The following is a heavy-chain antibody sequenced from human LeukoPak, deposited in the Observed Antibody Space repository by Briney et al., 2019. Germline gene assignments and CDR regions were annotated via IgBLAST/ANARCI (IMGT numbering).Heavy chain of an antibody. CDR3: ASHGAAAGPDYYYYGMDV. CDR2: MNPNSGNT. D-gene: IGHD6-13*01. CDR1: GYTFTSYD. V-gene: IGHV1-8*01. Sequence: ASVKVSCKASGYTFTSYDINWVRQATGQGLEWMGWMNPNSGNTGYAQKFQGRVTMTRNTSISTAYMELSSLRSEDTAVYYCASHGAAAGPDYYYYGMDVWGQGTTVTVSS. J-gene: IGHJ6*02.